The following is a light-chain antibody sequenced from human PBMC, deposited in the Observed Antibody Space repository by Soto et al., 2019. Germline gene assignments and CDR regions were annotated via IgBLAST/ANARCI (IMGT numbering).Light chain of an antibody. CDR2: GAS. Sequence: EIVMTQSPATLSLSPGERATLSCRASQSVSSNLAWYQKKPGQAPRLLVYGASTRATGIPARFSGSGSGTEFTLTISSLQSEDFGVYYCHQYNNWPPITFGQGTRLEI. J-gene: IGKJ5*01. CDR1: QSVSSN. V-gene: IGKV3-15*01. CDR3: HQYNNWPPIT.